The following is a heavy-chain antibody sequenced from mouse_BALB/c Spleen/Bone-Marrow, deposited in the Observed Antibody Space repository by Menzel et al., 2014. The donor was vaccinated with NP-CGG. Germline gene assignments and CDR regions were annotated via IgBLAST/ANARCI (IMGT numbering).Heavy chain of an antibody. V-gene: IGHV1S130*01. CDR3: ARHHRYAYYFDY. J-gene: IGHJ2*01. D-gene: IGHD2-14*01. CDR1: GYTFTNSW. CDR2: IHPNSGNT. Sequence: QVQLKQSGSVLLRPGASVKLSCKASGYTFTNSWIHWAKQRPGQGLEWIGEIHPNSGNTNFNEKFKVKATLTVDTSSSTAYVDLSSLTAEDSAVYYCARHHRYAYYFDYWGQGTTLTVSS.